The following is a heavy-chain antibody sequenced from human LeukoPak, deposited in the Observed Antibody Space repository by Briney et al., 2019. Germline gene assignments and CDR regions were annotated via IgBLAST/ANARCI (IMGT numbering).Heavy chain of an antibody. CDR2: IIPIFGTA. J-gene: IGHJ5*02. CDR1: GYTFTGYH. D-gene: IGHD3-10*01. Sequence: GASVKVSCKASGYTFTGYHMHWVRQAPGQGLEWMGGIIPIFGTANYAQKFQGRVTITADESTSTAYMELSSLRSEDTAVYYCARLLSGYYYGSGSWYNWFDPWGQGTLVTVS. CDR3: ARLLSGYYYGSGSWYNWFDP. V-gene: IGHV1-69*13.